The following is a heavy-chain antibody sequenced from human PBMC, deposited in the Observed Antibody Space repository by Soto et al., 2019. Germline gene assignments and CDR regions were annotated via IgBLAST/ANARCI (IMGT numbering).Heavy chain of an antibody. D-gene: IGHD3-22*01. Sequence: SVKVSWKASGGTFSTYTITWGRQAPGQSLEWMGRIIPIIGIINYAQKFQGRVTITADKFTGTAYMELTRLRSDDTAVYYCAGDPDSHYNDSHAYSYPWGQGTLVTVSS. CDR2: IIPIIGII. V-gene: IGHV1-69*04. J-gene: IGHJ5*02. CDR1: GGTFSTYT. CDR3: AGDPDSHYNDSHAYSYP.